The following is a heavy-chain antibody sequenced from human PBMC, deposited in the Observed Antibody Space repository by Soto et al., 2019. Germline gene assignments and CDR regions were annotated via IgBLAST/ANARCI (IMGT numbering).Heavy chain of an antibody. CDR2: ISGSGGST. V-gene: IGHV3-23*01. Sequence: EVQLLESGGGLVQPGGSLRLSCAASGFTFSSYAMSWVRQAPGKGLEWVSAISGSGGSTYYADSVKGRFTISRDKSKHTLYLQMNSLRAEDTAVYFCAKEGTGGFGELFLDYWGQGTLVTVSS. J-gene: IGHJ4*02. D-gene: IGHD3-10*01. CDR3: AKEGTGGFGELFLDY. CDR1: GFTFSSYA.